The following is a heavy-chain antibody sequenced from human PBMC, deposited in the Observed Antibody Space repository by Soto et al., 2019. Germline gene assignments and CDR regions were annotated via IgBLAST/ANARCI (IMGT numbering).Heavy chain of an antibody. D-gene: IGHD2-8*01. CDR1: GYTFTRYG. CDR3: AKNGQPPYYYYGLDV. J-gene: IGHJ6*02. V-gene: IGHV1-18*01. Sequence: QGLLVQSGAEVKKPGASVKVSCNASGYTFTRYGISWVRQAPGQGLEWMGWISGYNGDTNYAQNLQGRVTITIDTPTTTANMELTSLTSDDTAVYYCAKNGQPPYYYYGLDVWDQGTTVTVFS. CDR2: ISGYNGDT.